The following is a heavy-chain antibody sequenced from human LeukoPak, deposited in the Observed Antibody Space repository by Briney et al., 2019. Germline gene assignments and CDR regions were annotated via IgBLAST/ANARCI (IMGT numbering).Heavy chain of an antibody. Sequence: GGSLRLSCVASGFTFTKCAMSWIRQAPGKGLEWVAIITATGDTAYYADSVKGPFTISRDNSRNTVYMQMDSLRAEDTAIYYCAGDRNSDWYSPLDYWGQGSQVTVSP. CDR1: GFTFTKCA. V-gene: IGHV3-23*01. J-gene: IGHJ4*02. D-gene: IGHD6-19*01. CDR3: AGDRNSDWYSPLDY. CDR2: ITATGDTA.